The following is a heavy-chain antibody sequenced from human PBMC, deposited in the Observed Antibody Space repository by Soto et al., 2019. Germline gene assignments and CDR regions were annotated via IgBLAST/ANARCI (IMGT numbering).Heavy chain of an antibody. V-gene: IGHV4-59*11. CDR2: IHYTGRT. CDR3: ARISTGSGSYYDYEYHFDY. CDR1: GDSIRSHY. J-gene: IGHJ4*02. D-gene: IGHD3-10*01. Sequence: SETLSLTCSVSGDSIRSHYWSWIRQSPAKGLEWIGYIHYTGRTNSNPSLKSRVTMSIDTSRYQLSLELISVTAADTAVYYCARISTGSGSYYDYEYHFDYWGQGALVTVSS.